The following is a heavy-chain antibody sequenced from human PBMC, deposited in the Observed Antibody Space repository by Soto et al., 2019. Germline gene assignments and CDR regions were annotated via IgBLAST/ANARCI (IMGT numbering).Heavy chain of an antibody. CDR3: AKSKDCSGGSCYFYSYYGLDV. J-gene: IGHJ6*02. V-gene: IGHV3-23*01. CDR1: GFTLRSYA. D-gene: IGHD2-15*01. Sequence: EVQRFEPGGCLVQPGGYLRLACAASGFTLRSYAMSWVRQAPGKGLEWGSAIRGSGGSTYYADSVNGRFTISRYNSTNTLDLKMNSLRSEDKAVYYCAKSKDCSGGSCYFYSYYGLDVWGHGSTVTVSS. CDR2: IRGSGGST.